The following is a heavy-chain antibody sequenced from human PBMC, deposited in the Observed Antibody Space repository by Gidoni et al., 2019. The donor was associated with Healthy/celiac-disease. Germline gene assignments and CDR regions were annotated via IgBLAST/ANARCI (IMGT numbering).Heavy chain of an antibody. J-gene: IGHJ6*02. CDR1: GYTFTGYY. V-gene: IGHV1-2*02. D-gene: IGHD2-15*01. Sequence: QVQLVQSGAEVKKPGASVTVSCKASGYTFTGYYMHWVRQAPGQGLEWMGWINPNSGGTNYAQKFQGRVTMTRDTSISTAYMELSRLRSDDTAVYYCAREWRYCSGGSCYSRGGMDVWGQGTTVTVSS. CDR3: AREWRYCSGGSCYSRGGMDV. CDR2: INPNSGGT.